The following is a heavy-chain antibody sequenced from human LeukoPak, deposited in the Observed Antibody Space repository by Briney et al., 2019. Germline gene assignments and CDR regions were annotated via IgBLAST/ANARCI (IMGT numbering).Heavy chain of an antibody. J-gene: IGHJ3*02. CDR2: IYTSGGT. V-gene: IGHV4-61*02. CDR1: GGSISSGSYY. CDR3: ARDKGKESSPLNEAFDI. D-gene: IGHD6-6*01. Sequence: MPSETLSLTCTVSGGSISSGSYYWSWIRQPAGKGLEWIGRIYTSGGTNYNPSLKSRVTISVDTSKNQFSLKLSSVTAADTAVYYCARDKGKESSPLNEAFDIWGQGTMVTVSS.